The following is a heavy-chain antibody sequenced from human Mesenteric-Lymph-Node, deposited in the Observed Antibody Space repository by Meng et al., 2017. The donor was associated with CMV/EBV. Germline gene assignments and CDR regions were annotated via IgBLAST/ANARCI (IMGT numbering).Heavy chain of an antibody. V-gene: IGHV3-30*02. D-gene: IGHD3-10*01. CDR1: GFTFSSYA. CDR3: AKDLSGRAVSAYYYGMDV. Sequence: GESLKISCAASGFTFSSYALTWVRQAPGKGLEWVAFIRYDGSNKYYADSVKGRFTISRDNSKNTLYLQMNSLRAEDTAVYYCAKDLSGRAVSAYYYGMDVWGQGTTVTVSS. J-gene: IGHJ6*02. CDR2: IRYDGSNK.